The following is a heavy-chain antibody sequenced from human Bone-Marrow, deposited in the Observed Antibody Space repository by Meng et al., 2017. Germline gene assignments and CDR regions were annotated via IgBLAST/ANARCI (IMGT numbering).Heavy chain of an antibody. D-gene: IGHD3-10*01. CDR1: GYTFTGYY. V-gene: IGHV1-2*02. CDR3: ARLRRWYYYGSGSPRKPEAMDV. Sequence: ASVKVSCKASGYTFTGYYMHWVRQAPGQGLEWMGWINPNSGGTNYAQKFQGRVTMTRDTSISTAYMELSRLRSDDTAVYYCARLRRWYYYGSGSPRKPEAMDVWGQGNTV. J-gene: IGHJ6*01. CDR2: INPNSGGT.